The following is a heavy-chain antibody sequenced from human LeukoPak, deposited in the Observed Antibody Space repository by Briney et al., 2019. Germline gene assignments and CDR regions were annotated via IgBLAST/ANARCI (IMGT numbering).Heavy chain of an antibody. CDR2: IRYDESDK. CDR1: GFTFSSYG. D-gene: IGHD6-25*01. V-gene: IGHV3-30*02. Sequence: GGSLRLSCAASGFTFSSYGVHWVRQAPGKGLEWVSFIRYDESDKHYAASVKGRFTISRDNSKNTLHLQMNSLRPEDTAVYYCATDLYTSGGYYFDYWGQGTLVTVSS. CDR3: ATDLYTSGGYYFDY. J-gene: IGHJ4*02.